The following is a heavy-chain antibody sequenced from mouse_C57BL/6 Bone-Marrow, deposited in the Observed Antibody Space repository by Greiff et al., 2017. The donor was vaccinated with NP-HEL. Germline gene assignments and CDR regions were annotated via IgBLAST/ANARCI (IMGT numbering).Heavy chain of an antibody. CDR3: ARSDYYGSNWYFDV. V-gene: IGHV1-81*01. CDR1: GYTFTSYG. D-gene: IGHD1-1*01. CDR2: IYPRSGNT. J-gene: IGHJ1*03. Sequence: QVQLKQSGAELARPGASVKLSCKASGYTFTSYGISWVKQRTGQGLEWIGEIYPRSGNTYYTEKFKGKATLTADKSSSTAYMELRSLTSEDSAVYFCARSDYYGSNWYFDVWGTGTTVTVSS.